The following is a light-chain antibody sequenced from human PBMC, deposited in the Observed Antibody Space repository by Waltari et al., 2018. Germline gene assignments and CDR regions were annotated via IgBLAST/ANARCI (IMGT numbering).Light chain of an antibody. CDR3: QQYTSYPLT. CDR1: QVITRW. CDR2: TIA. V-gene: IGKV1D-16*01. Sequence: DIQMTQSPSSLSASVGDRVTITCRASQVITRWLAWYQQKPGQAPKSLISTIATLQTGVPSRFSGSGSGTEFTLTRRSLQPEDFATYYCQQYTSYPLTVGGGTKLE. J-gene: IGKJ4*01.